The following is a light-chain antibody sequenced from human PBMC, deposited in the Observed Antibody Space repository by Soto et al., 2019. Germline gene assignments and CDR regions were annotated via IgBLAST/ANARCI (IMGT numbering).Light chain of an antibody. Sequence: EIVMTQSPATLSVSPGERATLSCRASQSVSSYLAWYQQKPGQAPRLLIYDTSNRATGIPARFSGSGSGTDFTLIISSLEPEDFAVYYCQQRANWPLTFGGGTKVDI. CDR1: QSVSSY. CDR2: DTS. V-gene: IGKV3-11*01. CDR3: QQRANWPLT. J-gene: IGKJ4*01.